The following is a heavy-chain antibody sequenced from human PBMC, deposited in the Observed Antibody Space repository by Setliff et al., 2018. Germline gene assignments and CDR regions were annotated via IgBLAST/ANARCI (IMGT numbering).Heavy chain of an antibody. CDR2: INHSGST. V-gene: IGHV4-34*01. J-gene: IGHJ5*02. CDR1: GGTFSHYY. D-gene: IGHD6-6*01. CDR3: ARGRNVAARLLDT. Sequence: TSETLSLTCAAYGGTFSHYYWTWIRQSPGKGLEWIGEINHSGSTNYNPFLKSRVTISIDTSKDQFSLRMSSVSAADAAIYYCARGRNVAARLLDTWGQGSRVTVSS.